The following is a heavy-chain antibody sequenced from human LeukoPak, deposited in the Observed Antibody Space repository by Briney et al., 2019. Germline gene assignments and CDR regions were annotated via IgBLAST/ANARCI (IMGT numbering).Heavy chain of an antibody. Sequence: GASVKVSCKASGGTFSSYAISWVRQAPGQGLEWMGRIIPILGIANYAQKFQGRVTITADKSTSTAYMELSSLRSEDTAVYYCARNHVDTATDYWGQGTLVTVSS. D-gene: IGHD5-18*01. CDR2: IIPILGIA. V-gene: IGHV1-69*04. CDR1: GGTFSSYA. J-gene: IGHJ4*02. CDR3: ARNHVDTATDY.